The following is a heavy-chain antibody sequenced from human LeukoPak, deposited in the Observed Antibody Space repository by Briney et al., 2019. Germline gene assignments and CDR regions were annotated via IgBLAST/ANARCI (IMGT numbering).Heavy chain of an antibody. CDR2: INPNSGGT. Sequence: ASVKVSCKASGYTFTGYSMHWVRQAPGQGLEWMGRINPNSGGTNYAQKFQGRVTMTRDTSISTAYMELSRLRSDDTAVYYCARAQVDRIVVVTSWFDPWGQGTLVTVSS. D-gene: IGHD3-22*01. V-gene: IGHV1-2*06. CDR1: GYTFTGYS. J-gene: IGHJ5*02. CDR3: ARAQVDRIVVVTSWFDP.